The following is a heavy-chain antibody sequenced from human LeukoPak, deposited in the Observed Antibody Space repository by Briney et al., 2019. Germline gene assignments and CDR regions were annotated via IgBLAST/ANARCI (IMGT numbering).Heavy chain of an antibody. J-gene: IGHJ6*03. CDR3: ARSAGPLRYSPYTYYMDV. D-gene: IGHD3-9*01. CDR1: GYTFTSYY. V-gene: IGHV1-46*01. CDR2: INPSGGST. Sequence: GASVKVSCKASGYTFTSYYMHWVRQAPGQGLEWMGIINPSGGSTSYAQKFQGRVTMTRDTSISTAYMELSRLRSDDTAVYYCARSAGPLRYSPYTYYMDVWGKGTTVTVSS.